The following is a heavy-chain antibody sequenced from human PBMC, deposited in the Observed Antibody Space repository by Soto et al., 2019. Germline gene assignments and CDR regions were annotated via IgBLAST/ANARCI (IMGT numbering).Heavy chain of an antibody. CDR3: ARSNGSGSYYPNWFDP. D-gene: IGHD3-10*01. CDR2: IYYSGST. V-gene: IGHV4-39*01. CDR1: GGSISGSSYY. J-gene: IGHJ5*02. Sequence: SETLSLTCTVSGGSISGSSYYWGWIRQPPGKGLEWIGSIYYSGSTYYNPSLKSRVTISVDTSKNQFSLKLSSVTAADTAVYYCARSNGSGSYYPNWFDPWGQGTLVTVSS.